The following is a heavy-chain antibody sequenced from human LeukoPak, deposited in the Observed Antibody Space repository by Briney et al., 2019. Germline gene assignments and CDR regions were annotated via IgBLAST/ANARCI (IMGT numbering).Heavy chain of an antibody. CDR3: ARYLFRAAAEDDAFDI. CDR1: GGSISSYY. CDR2: IYYSGST. V-gene: IGHV4-39*07. Sequence: PSETLSLTCTVSGGSISSYYWGWIRQPPGKGLEWIGCIYYSGSTYYNPSLKSRVTISVDTSKNQFSLKLSSVTAADTAVYYCARYLFRAAAEDDAFDIWGQGTMVTVSS. D-gene: IGHD6-13*01. J-gene: IGHJ3*02.